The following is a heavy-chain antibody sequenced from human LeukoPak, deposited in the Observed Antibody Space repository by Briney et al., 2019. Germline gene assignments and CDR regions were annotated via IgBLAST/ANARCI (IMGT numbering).Heavy chain of an antibody. CDR2: IYHSGST. V-gene: IGHV4-38-2*02. D-gene: IGHD6-6*01. Sequence: SETLSLTCTASGYSISSNYYWGWIRQPPGKGLEWIGTIYHSGSTYYNPSLKSRVTISVDTSKNQFSLKLSSVTAADTAVYYCARTEAAPYLMDVWGKGTTVTVSS. CDR3: ARTEAAPYLMDV. J-gene: IGHJ6*04. CDR1: GYSISSNYY.